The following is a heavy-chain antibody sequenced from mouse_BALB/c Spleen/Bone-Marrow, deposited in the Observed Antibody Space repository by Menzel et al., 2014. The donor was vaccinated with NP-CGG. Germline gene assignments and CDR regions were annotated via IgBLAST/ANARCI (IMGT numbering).Heavy chain of an antibody. J-gene: IGHJ2*01. CDR2: IDPANGNT. V-gene: IGHV14-3*02. D-gene: IGHD2-2*01. CDR1: GFNIKDTY. CDR3: ASYVYGYYFDY. Sequence: EVKLEESGAELVKPGASVKLSCTASGFNIKDTYMHWVKQRPEQGLEWVGRIDPANGNTKYDPKFQGKATTTADTSSNTAYLQLSSLTSEDTAVYYCASYVYGYYFDYWGQGTTLTVSS.